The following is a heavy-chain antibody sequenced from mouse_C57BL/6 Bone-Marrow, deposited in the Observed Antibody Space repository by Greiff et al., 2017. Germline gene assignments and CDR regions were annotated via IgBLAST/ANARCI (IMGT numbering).Heavy chain of an antibody. CDR1: GYTFTSYT. CDR3: ALKANDGDY. J-gene: IGHJ2*01. Sequence: QVQLQQSGAELARPGASVKMSCKASGYTFTSYTMHWVKQRHGQGLEWIGYINPSSGYTKYNQKFKDKATLTADKSSSTAYMQLSSLTSEDSAVYYCALKANDGDYWGQGTTLTVSS. CDR2: INPSSGYT. V-gene: IGHV1-4*01. D-gene: IGHD1-3*01.